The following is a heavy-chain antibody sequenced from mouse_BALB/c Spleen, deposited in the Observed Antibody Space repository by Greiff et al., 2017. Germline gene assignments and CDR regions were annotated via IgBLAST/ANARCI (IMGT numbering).Heavy chain of an antibody. V-gene: IGHV5-4*02. CDR2: ISDGGSYT. J-gene: IGHJ2*01. Sequence: EVMLVESGGGLVKPGGSLKLSCAASGFTFSDYYMYWVRQTPEKRLEWVATISDGGSYTYYPDSVKGRFTISRDNAKNNLYLQMSSLKSEDTAMYYCARDGSSYEHYFDDWGQGTTLTVSS. CDR1: GFTFSDYY. D-gene: IGHD1-1*01. CDR3: ARDGSSYEHYFDD.